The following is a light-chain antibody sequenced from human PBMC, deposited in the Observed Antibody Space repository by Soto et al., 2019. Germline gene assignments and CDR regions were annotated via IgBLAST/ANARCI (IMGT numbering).Light chain of an antibody. Sequence: IEMTQSPSTLSGSVGDRVTITCRASQTISSCFAWYQQKPGKAPKLLIYKASTFESGVPSSFSGSGSGTDFTLTISSLQHEDFATYYCQQSYSTPPTTFGQGTRLEIK. CDR1: QTISSC. J-gene: IGKJ5*01. CDR2: KAS. V-gene: IGKV1-5*03. CDR3: QQSYSTPPTT.